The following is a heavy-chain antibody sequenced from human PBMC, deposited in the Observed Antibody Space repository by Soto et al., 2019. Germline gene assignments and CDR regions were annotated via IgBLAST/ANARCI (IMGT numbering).Heavy chain of an antibody. J-gene: IGHJ4*02. V-gene: IGHV3-23*01. D-gene: IGHD6-19*01. CDR1: GFNFKKFA. CDR3: AKADGEQWLLPHLDK. CDR2: ISCCGGST. Sequence: GGSLRLSCVASGFNFKKFAMSWVRQAPGEGLEWVSGISCCGGSTSYADSVKGRFSIARDDSTNTLSLQMNNLRVEDTAQYYCAKADGEQWLLPHLDKWGQGTLVTVSS.